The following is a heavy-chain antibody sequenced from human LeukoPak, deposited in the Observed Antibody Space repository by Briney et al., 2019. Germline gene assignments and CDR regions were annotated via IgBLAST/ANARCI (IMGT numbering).Heavy chain of an antibody. CDR2: IVVASGNT. J-gene: IGHJ4*02. CDR3: AAAPIEMQQRGFDY. V-gene: IGHV1-58*02. CDR1: GFTFTNSA. Sequence: SVKVSCKASGFTFTNSAMQWVRQARGQRLEWIGWIVVASGNTKYAQKFQERVTITRDMSTSTAYMEPSSLSPEDTAVYYCAAAPIEMQQRGFDYWGQGTLVTVSS. D-gene: IGHD5-24*01.